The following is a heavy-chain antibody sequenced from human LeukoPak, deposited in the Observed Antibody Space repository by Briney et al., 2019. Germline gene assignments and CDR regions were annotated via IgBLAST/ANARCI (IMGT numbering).Heavy chain of an antibody. J-gene: IGHJ4*02. CDR1: GGSISSYY. CDR2: IFYGGST. D-gene: IGHD3-22*01. Sequence: SETLSLTRTVSGGSISSYYWSWIRQPPGKGLEWIGYIFYGGSTNYNPSLKSRVTISVDTSKNQFSPKLTSVTAADTAVYYCARRSGYSSSEDYWGQGAPVTVSS. V-gene: IGHV4-59*08. CDR3: ARRSGYSSSEDY.